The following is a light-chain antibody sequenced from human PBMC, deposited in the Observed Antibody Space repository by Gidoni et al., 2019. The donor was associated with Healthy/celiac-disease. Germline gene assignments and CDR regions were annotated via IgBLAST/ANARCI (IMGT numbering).Light chain of an antibody. CDR1: HRISRV. V-gene: IGKV1-39*01. J-gene: IGKJ1*01. CDR2: AAS. Sequence: DIHMTPSPSSLSASVGDRVTITCRASHRISRVLNWYQQKPGKAPKLLIYAASRWQSGVPSRFSGSGSGTDFTLTISSLQPEDFATYYCQQCYSTPHTFGQGTKVGIK. CDR3: QQCYSTPHT.